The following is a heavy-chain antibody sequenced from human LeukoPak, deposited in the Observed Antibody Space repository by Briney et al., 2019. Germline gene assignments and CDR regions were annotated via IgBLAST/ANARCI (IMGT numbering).Heavy chain of an antibody. CDR1: GFTFSSYA. CDR3: AKDLWFGEYTYYFDY. Sequence: GGSLRLSCAASGFTFSSYAMSWVRQAPGKRLEWVLAISGSGGSTYYPDSVKGRFTISRDNSKNTLYLQMNSLRAEDTAVYYCAKDLWFGEYTYYFDYWGQGTLVTVSS. D-gene: IGHD3-10*01. CDR2: ISGSGGST. J-gene: IGHJ4*02. V-gene: IGHV3-23*01.